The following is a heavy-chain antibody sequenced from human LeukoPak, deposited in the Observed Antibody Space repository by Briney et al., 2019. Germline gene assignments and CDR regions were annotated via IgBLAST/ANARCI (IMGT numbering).Heavy chain of an antibody. Sequence: ASVKVSCKASGYTFTGYYMHWVRQAPGQGLEWMGWINPNSGGTNYAQKFQGRVTMTRDTSISTAYMELSRLRSDDTAVYYCASNSFTAMEGYSLDYWGQGTLVTLSS. D-gene: IGHD3-22*01. CDR2: INPNSGGT. J-gene: IGHJ4*02. V-gene: IGHV1-2*02. CDR3: ASNSFTAMEGYSLDY. CDR1: GYTFTGYY.